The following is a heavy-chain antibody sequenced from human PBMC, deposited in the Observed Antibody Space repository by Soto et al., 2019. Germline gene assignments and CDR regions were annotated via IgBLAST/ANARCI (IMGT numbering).Heavy chain of an antibody. D-gene: IGHD6-13*01. Sequence: QVQLQESGPGLVKASETLSLTCTVSGGSISSNYWTWIRQPPGKGLEWIGYVYNSGSINYNPSLKSRVTISEDTSKSQFPLKVNSMTAADTAVYYCARYRREAVAGYTLDNWGQGILVTVSS. V-gene: IGHV4-59*01. CDR2: VYNSGSI. J-gene: IGHJ4*02. CDR1: GGSISSNY. CDR3: ARYRREAVAGYTLDN.